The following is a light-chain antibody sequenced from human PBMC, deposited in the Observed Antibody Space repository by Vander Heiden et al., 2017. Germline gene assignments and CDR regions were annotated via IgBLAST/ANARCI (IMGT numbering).Light chain of an antibody. V-gene: IGKV4-1*01. CDR2: WAS. Sequence: DIVMTQSPDSLAASLGERATINCKSSQSVLYSSNSKNYLAWYQQKPGQPPKLLIYWASTRDSGVPDRFSGSGSGTDFTLTISSLQAADVAVYYCQQYYTTPWTFGQGTKVELK. CDR3: QQYYTTPWT. CDR1: QSVLYSSNSKNY. J-gene: IGKJ1*01.